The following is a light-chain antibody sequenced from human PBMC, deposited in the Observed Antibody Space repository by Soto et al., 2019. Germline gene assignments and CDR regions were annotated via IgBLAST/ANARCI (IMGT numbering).Light chain of an antibody. CDR3: QKYNRAPKT. CDR1: QDISNY. CDR2: AAS. J-gene: IGKJ2*01. Sequence: DIQMTQSPSSLSASVGDRVTITCRASQDISNYLAWYQQKPGEVPKLLIYAASTLQKGVQSRFSGGGSGTLFTLTISSLQPDDVATYYWQKYNRAPKTFGRGTRLEIK. V-gene: IGKV1-27*01.